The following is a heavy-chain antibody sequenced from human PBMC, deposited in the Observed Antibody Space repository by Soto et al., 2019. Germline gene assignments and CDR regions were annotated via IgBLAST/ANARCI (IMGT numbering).Heavy chain of an antibody. Sequence: GESLKISCKASGYTFTSYGISWVRQAPGQGLEWMGWISAYNGNTNYAQKLQGRVTMTTDTSTSTAYMELRSLRSDDTAVYYCAREHGDTAMVPYYYYYYMDVWGKGTTVTVSS. CDR2: ISAYNGNT. CDR1: GYTFTSYG. D-gene: IGHD5-18*01. V-gene: IGHV1-18*01. CDR3: AREHGDTAMVPYYYYYYMDV. J-gene: IGHJ6*03.